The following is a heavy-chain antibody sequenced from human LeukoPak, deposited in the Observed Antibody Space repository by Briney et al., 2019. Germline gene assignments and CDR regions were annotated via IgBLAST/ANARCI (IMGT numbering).Heavy chain of an antibody. J-gene: IGHJ4*02. V-gene: IGHV3-11*04. CDR2: ISSSGSTI. Sequence: GGSLRLSCAASGFTFSVYYMSWIRQAPGKGLEWVSYISSSGSTIYYADSVKGRFTISRDNSMNTLYLQMNSLRAGDTAVYYCAKQQWELLLADYWGQGTLVTVST. D-gene: IGHD1-26*01. CDR1: GFTFSVYY. CDR3: AKQQWELLLADY.